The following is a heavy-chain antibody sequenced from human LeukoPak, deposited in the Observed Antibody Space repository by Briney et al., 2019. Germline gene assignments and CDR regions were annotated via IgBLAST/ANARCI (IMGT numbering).Heavy chain of an antibody. D-gene: IGHD6-13*01. CDR2: TYYRSKWYN. Sequence: SHTLSLTCALSGDSLSSSSAAWTWVRRSPSRGLEWLGRTYYRSKWYNDYAVSVKSRIHINPDTSKNQFSLQLNSVTPEDTAVYYCARDRQSSSWPPDYWGQGTLVTVSS. V-gene: IGHV6-1*01. CDR1: GDSLSSSSAA. J-gene: IGHJ4*02. CDR3: ARDRQSSSWPPDY.